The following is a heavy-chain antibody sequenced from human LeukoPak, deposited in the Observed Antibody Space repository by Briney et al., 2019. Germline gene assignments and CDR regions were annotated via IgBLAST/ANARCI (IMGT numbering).Heavy chain of an antibody. CDR2: SIPIFGTA. CDR3: ARNAGLLWFGELYDY. D-gene: IGHD3-10*01. Sequence: SVKVSCKASGGIVSSYAISGVRQAPGQWLEWMGGSIPIFGTANYAQKFQGRVTITADESTSTAYMELSSLRSEDTAVYYCARNAGLLWFGELYDYWGQGTLVTVSS. V-gene: IGHV1-69*13. J-gene: IGHJ4*02. CDR1: GGIVSSYA.